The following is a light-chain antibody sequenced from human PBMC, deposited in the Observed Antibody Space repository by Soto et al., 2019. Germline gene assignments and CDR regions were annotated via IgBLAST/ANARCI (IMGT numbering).Light chain of an antibody. J-gene: IGKJ2*01. Sequence: EVVLTQSPGTLSLSPGERATLSCRASQSVSNNYFAWYQQKPGQAPRLLIFGSSDRATGTPDRFIGSGSGIDFTLTTRRLESEYFAVYYCQQYGSSPPYTFGQGTKLEIK. CDR1: QSVSNNY. CDR3: QQYGSSPPYT. CDR2: GSS. V-gene: IGKV3-20*01.